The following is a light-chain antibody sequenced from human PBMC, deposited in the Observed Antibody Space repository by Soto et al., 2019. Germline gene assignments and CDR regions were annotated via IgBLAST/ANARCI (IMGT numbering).Light chain of an antibody. CDR2: DVT. V-gene: IGLV2-11*01. Sequence: QSALTQPRSVSGSPGQSVAISCTGTSNDVGNYNSVSWYQQHPGKAPKILIYDVTKRPSGVPDRFSGTKSGNTASLTISGLQAEDEADYYCCSYANSYTLFGGGTKLTVL. CDR3: CSYANSYTL. CDR1: SNDVGNYNS. J-gene: IGLJ2*01.